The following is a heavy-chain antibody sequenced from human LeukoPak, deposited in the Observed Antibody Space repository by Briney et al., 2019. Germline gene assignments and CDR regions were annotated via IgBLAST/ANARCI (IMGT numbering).Heavy chain of an antibody. CDR2: INPNSGGT. CDR3: ARTRPEDFDWLLFFDY. Sequence: ASVKVSCKASGYTFTGYYMHWVRQAPGQGLEWMGWINPNSGGTNYAQKFQGRVTMTRDTSISTAYMELSRLRSDDTAAYYCARTRPEDFDWLLFFDYWGQGTLVTVSS. CDR1: GYTFTGYY. V-gene: IGHV1-2*02. D-gene: IGHD3-9*01. J-gene: IGHJ4*02.